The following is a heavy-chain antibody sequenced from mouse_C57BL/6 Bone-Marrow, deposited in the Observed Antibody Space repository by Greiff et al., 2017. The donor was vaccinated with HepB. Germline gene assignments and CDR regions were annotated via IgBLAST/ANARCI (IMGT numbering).Heavy chain of an antibody. CDR2: IDPENGDT. V-gene: IGHV14-4*01. CDR3: TYGSWNFDY. CDR1: GFNIKDDY. J-gene: IGHJ2*01. D-gene: IGHD1-1*01. Sequence: VQLQQSGAELVRPGASVKLSCTASGFNIKDDYMHWVKQRPEQGLEWIGWIDPENGDTEYASKFQGKATITADTSSNTAYLQLSSLTSEDTAVYYCTYGSWNFDYWGQGTTLTVSS.